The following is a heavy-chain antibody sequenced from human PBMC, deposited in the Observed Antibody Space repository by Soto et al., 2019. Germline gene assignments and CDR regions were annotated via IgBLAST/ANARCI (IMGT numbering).Heavy chain of an antibody. CDR3: ARPSNYDASASSYMDT. V-gene: IGHV5-51*01. J-gene: IGHJ6*03. Sequence: PGESLKISCKGSGYSFTSYWIGWVRQMPGKGLEWMGIIYPGDSDTRYRPSFQGQVTISADKSISTAYLQWSSLKASDTAMYYCARPSNYDASASSYMDTWGKGTTLTFSS. D-gene: IGHD4-4*01. CDR2: IYPGDSDT. CDR1: GYSFTSYW.